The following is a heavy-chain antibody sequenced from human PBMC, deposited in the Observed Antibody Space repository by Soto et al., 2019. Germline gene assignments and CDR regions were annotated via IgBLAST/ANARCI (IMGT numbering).Heavy chain of an antibody. CDR3: ARDLHRLGMGPYYYYGMDV. J-gene: IGHJ6*02. V-gene: IGHV3-11*01. Sequence: GGSLRLSCAASGFTFSDYYMSWIRQAPGKGLEWVSYISSSGSTIYYADSVKGRFTISRDNAKNSLYLQMNSLRAEDTAVYYCARDLHRLGMGPYYYYGMDVWGQGTTVTVSS. CDR2: ISSSGSTI. D-gene: IGHD7-27*01. CDR1: GFTFSDYY.